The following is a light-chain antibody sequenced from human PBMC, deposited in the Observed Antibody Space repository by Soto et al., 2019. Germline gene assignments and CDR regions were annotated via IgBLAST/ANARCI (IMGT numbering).Light chain of an antibody. CDR3: QQYNTWPLT. CDR1: QSISSN. CDR2: GAS. J-gene: IGKJ4*01. Sequence: EVVMTQSPATLSVSPGERAALSCRASQSISSNLAWYQQKPGQPPRLLISGASTRATGIPATFSGSGSGTKFTLTISSLQSEDFALYYCQQYNTWPLTFGGGTQVEIK. V-gene: IGKV3-15*01.